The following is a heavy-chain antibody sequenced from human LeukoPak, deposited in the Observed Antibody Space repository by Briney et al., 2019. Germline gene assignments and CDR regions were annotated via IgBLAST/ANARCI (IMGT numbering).Heavy chain of an antibody. CDR3: AKGQIAVAGNYYYYYGMDV. D-gene: IGHD6-19*01. CDR2: ISWNSGSI. CDR1: GFTFDDYA. J-gene: IGHJ6*02. Sequence: GGSLRLSCAASGFTFDDYAMHWVRHAPGKGLEWVSGISWNSGSIAYADSVMGRFTTSTDNAKNSLYLQMNSLRAEDTALYYCAKGQIAVAGNYYYYYGMDVWGQGTTVTVSS. V-gene: IGHV3-9*01.